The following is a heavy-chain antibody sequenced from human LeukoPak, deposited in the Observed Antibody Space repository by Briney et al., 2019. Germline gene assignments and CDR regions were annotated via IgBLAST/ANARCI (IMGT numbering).Heavy chain of an antibody. D-gene: IGHD2-21*01. CDR1: GGSINNNY. V-gene: IGHV4-59*08. Sequence: SETLSLTCTVSGGSINNNYWGWFRQPPGKGLEWLGYIYSSGSTTYNPSLESRLAISIDTSKNHFSPKLSSVTAADTAVYFCAKRAVTTAGDLWFDPWGQGTLVTVSS. CDR3: AKRAVTTAGDLWFDP. CDR2: IYSSGST. J-gene: IGHJ5*02.